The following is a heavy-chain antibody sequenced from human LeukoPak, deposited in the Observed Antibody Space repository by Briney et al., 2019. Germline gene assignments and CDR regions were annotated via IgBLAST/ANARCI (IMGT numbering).Heavy chain of an antibody. D-gene: IGHD3-10*01. J-gene: IGHJ4*02. Sequence: GSLRLSCAASGFTFSSYAMFWVRQAPGKGLEYVSTIRSNGGSTDYADSVKGRFTLSRDNSKNTLWLQMGSLRVEDMAVYYCARAAGYYGSGSFSLDYWGQGTLVTVSS. CDR2: IRSNGGST. CDR1: GFTFSSYA. V-gene: IGHV3-64*02. CDR3: ARAAGYYGSGSFSLDY.